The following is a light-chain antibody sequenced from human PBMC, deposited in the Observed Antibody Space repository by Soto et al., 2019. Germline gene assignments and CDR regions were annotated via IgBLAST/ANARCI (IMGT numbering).Light chain of an antibody. CDR1: QSISTN. Sequence: EIVLTQSPATLSVSPGERVTLSCRASQSISTNLAWYQRKPGQAPRLLIYAASTRATGVPDRFSGTGSGTDFALTISRLEPEDFAVYYCQQYGSSPPITFGQGTRLEIK. V-gene: IGKV3-20*01. J-gene: IGKJ5*01. CDR2: AAS. CDR3: QQYGSSPPIT.